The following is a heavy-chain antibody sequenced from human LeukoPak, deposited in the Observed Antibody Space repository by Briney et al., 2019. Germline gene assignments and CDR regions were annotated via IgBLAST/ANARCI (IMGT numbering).Heavy chain of an antibody. Sequence: GGSLRLSCAASGFPFSSYWMSWVRQAPGKGLEWVAIIKQDGSDKYYVDSVKGRFTISRDNAKNSLYLQLNSLRADDTAVYYCARLTGTTGFDYWGQGTLVTVSS. J-gene: IGHJ4*02. D-gene: IGHD1-1*01. CDR1: GFPFSSYW. CDR3: ARLTGTTGFDY. V-gene: IGHV3-7*01. CDR2: IKQDGSDK.